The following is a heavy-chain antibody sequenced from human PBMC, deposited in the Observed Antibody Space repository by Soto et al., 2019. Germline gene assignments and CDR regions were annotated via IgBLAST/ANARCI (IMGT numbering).Heavy chain of an antibody. Sequence: EVQLVESGGGLVQPGGSLRLSCAVSGFTFTSYSMSWVRQAPGEGLEWVANIQQDGSEKYYVDSVKGRFAIARDNANNSLDLQMNNLRAEENAVYYCARDLPGYCTTTDCYSYFDYWGQGTPVTVSS. J-gene: IGHJ4*02. CDR3: ARDLPGYCTTTDCYSYFDY. D-gene: IGHD2-2*02. V-gene: IGHV3-7*03. CDR2: IQQDGSEK. CDR1: GFTFTSYS.